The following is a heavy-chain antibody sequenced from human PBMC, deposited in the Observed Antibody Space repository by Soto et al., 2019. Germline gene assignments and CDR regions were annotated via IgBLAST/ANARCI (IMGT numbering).Heavy chain of an antibody. D-gene: IGHD5-12*01. CDR1: GFTFSRYA. J-gene: IGHJ4*02. CDR2: ISSNGGST. Sequence: EVQLVESGGGLVQPGGSLRLFCAASGFTFSRYAMHWVRQAPGKGLEYVSPISSNGGSTYYANSVKGRFTISRDNSKNTLYLQMGSLRPEDTAVYYCARGGRGYEFDYWGQGTLVTVSS. CDR3: ARGGRGYEFDY. V-gene: IGHV3-64*01.